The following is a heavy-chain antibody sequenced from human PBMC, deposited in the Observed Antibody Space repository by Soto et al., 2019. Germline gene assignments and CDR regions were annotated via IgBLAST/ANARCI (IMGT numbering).Heavy chain of an antibody. D-gene: IGHD6-6*01. J-gene: IGHJ6*02. CDR2: IIPIFGTA. V-gene: IGHV1-69*01. CDR1: GDTFSSYA. CDR3: AKTSHYYYGMDV. Sequence: QVQLVQSGDEVKKPGSSVKVSCKASGDTFSSYAISWVRQAPGQGLEWMGGIIPIFGTANYAQKFQGRVTITADESTSTAYMELSSLRSEDTAVYYCAKTSHYYYGMDVWGQGTTVTVSS.